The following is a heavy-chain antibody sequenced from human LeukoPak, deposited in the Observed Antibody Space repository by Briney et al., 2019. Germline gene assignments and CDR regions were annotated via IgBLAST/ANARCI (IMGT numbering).Heavy chain of an antibody. CDR1: GFTFTNYD. Sequence: PGGSLRLSCAASGFTFTNYDMHWGRQAPGKGLEYVSSIINNGGTTYYANSVRGRFTISRDNSQNTMYLQMGSLGVEDMGVYYCARAGSGWYAADALDIWGQGTRVTVSS. J-gene: IGHJ3*02. D-gene: IGHD6-19*01. V-gene: IGHV3-64*01. CDR3: ARAGSGWYAADALDI. CDR2: IINNGGTT.